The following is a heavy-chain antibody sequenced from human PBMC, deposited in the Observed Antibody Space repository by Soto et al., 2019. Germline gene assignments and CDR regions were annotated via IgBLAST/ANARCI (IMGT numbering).Heavy chain of an antibody. Sequence: QIQLVQSGGEVKKPGASVKVSCKASGYTFTSHGISWVRQAPGQGLEWMGWIIAYNGNTKYAQKVQDRVTLTIETATSTAYMEVRTLGSDDTAVYYCARDRYFYDTADNQFLHIDHWGQGTLVTVSS. CDR3: ARDRYFYDTADNQFLHIDH. V-gene: IGHV1-18*04. CDR2: IIAYNGNT. D-gene: IGHD3-22*01. J-gene: IGHJ4*02. CDR1: GYTFTSHG.